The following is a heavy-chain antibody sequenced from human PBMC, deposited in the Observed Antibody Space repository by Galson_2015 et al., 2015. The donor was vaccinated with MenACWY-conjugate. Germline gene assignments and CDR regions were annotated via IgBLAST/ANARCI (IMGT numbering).Heavy chain of an antibody. CDR2: ISAYNGNT. J-gene: IGHJ4*02. CDR3: ARGGTYDSSGYPVCLDY. CDR1: GYTFTSYG. D-gene: IGHD3-22*01. Sequence: SVKVSCKASGYTFTSYGISWVRQAPGQGLEWMGWISAYNGNTNYAQKLQGRVTMTTDTSTSTAYMELSSLRSEDTAVYYCARGGTYDSSGYPVCLDYWGQGTLVTVSS. V-gene: IGHV1-18*01.